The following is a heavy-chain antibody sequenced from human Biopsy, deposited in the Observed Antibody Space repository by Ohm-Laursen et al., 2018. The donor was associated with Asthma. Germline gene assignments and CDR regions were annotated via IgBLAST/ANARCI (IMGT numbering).Heavy chain of an antibody. CDR3: ARAVDDSPYYSIDV. Sequence: ASVKVSCKTSGYTFNSAGIGWVRQAPGQGLEWMGWISVYNGNTKDAQKRQDRVTMITDTSTSTAYMELRSLRSDDTAVYLCARAVDDSPYYSIDVWGQGTTVTVS. J-gene: IGHJ6*02. CDR2: ISVYNGNT. CDR1: GYTFNSAG. V-gene: IGHV1-18*01. D-gene: IGHD3-10*01.